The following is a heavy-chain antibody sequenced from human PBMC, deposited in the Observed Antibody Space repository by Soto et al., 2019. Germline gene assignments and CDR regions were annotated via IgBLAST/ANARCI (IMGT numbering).Heavy chain of an antibody. Sequence: GSLRLSCAASGFTVSSNYMSWVRQAPGKGLEWVSVIYSGGSTYYADSVKGRFTISRDNSKNTLYLQMNSLRAEDTAVYYCARVTPYCSGGSCPLGYAFDIWGQGTMVTVS. CDR2: IYSGGST. CDR1: GFTVSSNY. CDR3: ARVTPYCSGGSCPLGYAFDI. J-gene: IGHJ3*02. D-gene: IGHD2-15*01. V-gene: IGHV3-53*01.